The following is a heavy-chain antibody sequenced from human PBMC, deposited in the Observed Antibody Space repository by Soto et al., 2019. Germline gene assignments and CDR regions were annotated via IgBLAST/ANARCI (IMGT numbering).Heavy chain of an antibody. J-gene: IGHJ4*02. CDR2: ISHNGIT. CDR3: ARGEIVMVD. CDR1: GGSINRERSY. V-gene: IGHV4-31*03. D-gene: IGHD3-22*01. Sequence: QVQLQESGPGLVKPSQTLSLNCTVSGGSINRERSYWGWIRQSPGRGLEWIGYISHNGITWYNPSLQSRVSISIDKSKDHFSLEVRSVTAADTASYYCARGEIVMVDWGQGALVTVSS.